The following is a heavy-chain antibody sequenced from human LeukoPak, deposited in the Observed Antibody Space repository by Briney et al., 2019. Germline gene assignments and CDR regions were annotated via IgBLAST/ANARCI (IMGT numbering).Heavy chain of an antibody. CDR1: GYSFTSYW. V-gene: IGHV5-51*01. CDR2: IYPGDSDT. Sequence: GESLKISCKGSGYSFTSYWIGWVRQMPGKGLEWTGIIYPGDSDTRYSPSFQGQVTISADKSISTAYLQWSSLKASDTAMYYCARYSRRPQEAFGIWGQRTMVTVSS. CDR3: ARYSRRPQEAFGI. J-gene: IGHJ3*02. D-gene: IGHD2-21*01.